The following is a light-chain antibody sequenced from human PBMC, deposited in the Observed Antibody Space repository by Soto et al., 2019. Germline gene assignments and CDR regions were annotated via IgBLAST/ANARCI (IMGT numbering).Light chain of an antibody. V-gene: IGKV3-15*01. CDR1: QSVDSN. CDR2: DAS. CDR3: QQYNNWRT. J-gene: IGKJ1*01. Sequence: EIVMTQSPATLSVSPGERATLSCRANQSVDSNLAWYQQKPGQPPRLLIYDASTRATGIPARISGSGSGTEFTLTISSLQSEDFAVYYCQQYNNWRTFGQGTKVEIK.